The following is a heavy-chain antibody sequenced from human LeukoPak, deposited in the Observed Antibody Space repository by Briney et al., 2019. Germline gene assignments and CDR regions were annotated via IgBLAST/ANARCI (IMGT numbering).Heavy chain of an antibody. D-gene: IGHD6-13*01. CDR3: ATGGSLAAAGDY. Sequence: KPSETLSLTCTVSGGSVSSGHYHWSWIRQPPGKGLEWIGYIYNSESTNYNPSLKSRVTISVDTSKNHFSLKLSSVTAADTAVYYCATGGSLAAAGDYWGQGTLVTVSS. V-gene: IGHV4-61*03. CDR1: GGSVSSGHYH. CDR2: IYNSEST. J-gene: IGHJ4*02.